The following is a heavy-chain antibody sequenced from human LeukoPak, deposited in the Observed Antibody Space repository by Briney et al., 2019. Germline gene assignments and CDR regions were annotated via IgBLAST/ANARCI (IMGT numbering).Heavy chain of an antibody. D-gene: IGHD6-19*01. CDR3: ARGPYTSGWFSFDY. CDR1: GGSISSYF. V-gene: IGHV4-4*07. Sequence: SETLSLTCTVSGGSISSYFWSWIRQPAGKGLEWIGRIYNSENSDYNPSLKSRVTMSVDTSKNQFSLKLSSVTAADTAVYYCARGPYTSGWFSFDYWGQGTLVTVSS. CDR2: IYNSENS. J-gene: IGHJ4*02.